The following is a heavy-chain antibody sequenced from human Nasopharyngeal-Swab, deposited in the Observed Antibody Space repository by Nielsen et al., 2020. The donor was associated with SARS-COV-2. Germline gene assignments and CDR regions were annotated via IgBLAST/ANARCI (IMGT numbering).Heavy chain of an antibody. J-gene: IGHJ4*02. D-gene: IGHD6-19*01. CDR2: IYYSGST. Sequence: SETLSLTCTVSGGSISSYYWSWIRQPPGKGLEWIGYIYYSGSTNYNPSLKGRVTISVDTSKNQFSLKLSSVTAADTAVYYCARRAGSGWYGYWGQGTLVTVSS. CDR3: ARRAGSGWYGY. V-gene: IGHV4-59*01. CDR1: GGSISSYY.